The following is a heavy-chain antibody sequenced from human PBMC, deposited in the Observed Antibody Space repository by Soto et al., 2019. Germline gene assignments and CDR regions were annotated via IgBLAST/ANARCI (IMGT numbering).Heavy chain of an antibody. D-gene: IGHD2-15*01. CDR1: GYTFTSYG. J-gene: IGHJ5*02. Sequence: QVQLVQSGAEVKKPGASVKVSCKASGYTFTSYGISWVRQAPGQGLEWMGWISAYNGNTNYAQKLQGRVTMTTDTCTSGAYMELRSLRSDDTAVYYCARVCSGGSCYAGGWFDPWGQGTLVTVSS. CDR3: ARVCSGGSCYAGGWFDP. V-gene: IGHV1-18*01. CDR2: ISAYNGNT.